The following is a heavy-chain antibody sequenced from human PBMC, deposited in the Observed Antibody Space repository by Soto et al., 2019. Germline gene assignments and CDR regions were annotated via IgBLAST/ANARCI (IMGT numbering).Heavy chain of an antibody. CDR1: GFTFTNAW. D-gene: IGHD3-10*01. J-gene: IGHJ5*02. V-gene: IGHV4-34*01. Sequence: GSLRLSCAASGFTFTNAWMNWVRQAPGKGLEWVGEINHSGCTNYNPSLKSRVTISLDTSKNQFSLKLSSVTAADTAVYYFARTKYYYGSGSYYPYNWFDPWGQGTLVTVSS. CDR2: INHSGCT. CDR3: ARTKYYYGSGSYYPYNWFDP.